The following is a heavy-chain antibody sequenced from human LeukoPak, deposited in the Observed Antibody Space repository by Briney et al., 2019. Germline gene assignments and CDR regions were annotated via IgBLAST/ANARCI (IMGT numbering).Heavy chain of an antibody. CDR2: INPSGGST. Sequence: ASVKVSCKASGYTFTSYYMHWVRQAPGQGLEWMEIINPSGGSTSYAQKFQGRVTMTRDTSTSTVYMELSSLRSEDTAVYYCAREQYGDHYYYGMDVWGQGTTVTVSS. J-gene: IGHJ6*02. D-gene: IGHD4-17*01. CDR1: GYTFTSYY. V-gene: IGHV1-46*01. CDR3: AREQYGDHYYYGMDV.